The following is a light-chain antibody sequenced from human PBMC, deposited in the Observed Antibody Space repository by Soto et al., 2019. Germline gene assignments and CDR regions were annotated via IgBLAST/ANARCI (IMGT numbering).Light chain of an antibody. V-gene: IGKV1-33*01. CDR3: QPYVQALT. J-gene: IGKJ4*01. Sequence: DIQMTQSPSSLSASVGDRVIITCHASQDIINHLNWYQQKLGKAPKLLISGASSLEAGVPSRFSGSGSGTDFTLTISSLQPEDIATYYCQPYVQALTFGGGTKVDIK. CDR2: GAS. CDR1: QDIINH.